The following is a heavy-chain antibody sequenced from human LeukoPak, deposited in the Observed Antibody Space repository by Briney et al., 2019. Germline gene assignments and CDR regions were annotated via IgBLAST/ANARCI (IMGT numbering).Heavy chain of an antibody. D-gene: IGHD2-2*01. V-gene: IGHV3-53*01. CDR2: IYSGGST. CDR3: ARDWDCTSSSCYDAFDI. Sequence: GGSLRLSCAASGFTVSSNYMSWVRQAPGKGLEWVSVIYSGGSTYYSDSVKGRFTISGDNSKNTLYLQMNSLRVEDTAVYYCARDWDCTSSSCYDAFDIWGQGTMVTVSS. CDR1: GFTVSSNY. J-gene: IGHJ3*02.